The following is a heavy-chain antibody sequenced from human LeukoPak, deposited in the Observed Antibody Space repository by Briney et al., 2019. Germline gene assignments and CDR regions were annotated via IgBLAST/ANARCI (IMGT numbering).Heavy chain of an antibody. V-gene: IGHV4-34*01. Sequence: PSETLSLTCAVYGGSLSGYYWSWIRQPLGKGLEWIGEINHSGSTNYNPSLKSRVTISVDTSKNQFSLKLSSVTAADTAVYYCARVLRRGGMDVWGQGTTVTVSS. J-gene: IGHJ6*02. D-gene: IGHD3-10*01. CDR1: GGSLSGYY. CDR3: ARVLRRGGMDV. CDR2: INHSGST.